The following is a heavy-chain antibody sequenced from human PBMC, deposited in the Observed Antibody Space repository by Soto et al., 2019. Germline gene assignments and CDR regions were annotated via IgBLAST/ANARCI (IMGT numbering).Heavy chain of an antibody. CDR3: ASLPWANYYYYGMDV. J-gene: IGHJ6*02. Sequence: QVQLVQSGAEVKKPGASVKVSCKASGYTFTSYDINWVRQATGQGLEWMGWMNPNSGNTGYAQKFQGRVTMTRNTSISTAYMELSSLRSVDTAVYYCASLPWANYYYYGMDVWGQGTTVTVSS. V-gene: IGHV1-8*01. CDR1: GYTFTSYD. CDR2: MNPNSGNT. D-gene: IGHD7-27*01.